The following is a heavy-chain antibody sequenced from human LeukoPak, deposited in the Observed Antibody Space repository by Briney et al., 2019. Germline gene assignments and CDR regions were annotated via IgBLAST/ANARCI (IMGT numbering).Heavy chain of an antibody. CDR1: GYIFISYG. CDR3: ARDTIGSSWYNWFDP. V-gene: IGHV1-18*01. Sequence: ASVKVSCKASGYIFISYGISWVRQAPGQGLEWMGWISGYNGNTNYAQKLQGRATMTTDTSTSTAYMELRSLRSDDTAVYYCARDTIGSSWYNWFDPWGQGTLVTVSS. J-gene: IGHJ5*02. D-gene: IGHD6-13*01. CDR2: ISGYNGNT.